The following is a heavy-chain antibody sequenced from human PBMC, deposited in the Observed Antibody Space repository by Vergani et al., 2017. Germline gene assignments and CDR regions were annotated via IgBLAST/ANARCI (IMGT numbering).Heavy chain of an antibody. Sequence: QVQLQESGPGLVKPSETLTLTCTVSGGSISSYYWSWIRQPPGKGLEWIGYIYYSGSTNYNPSLKSRVTISVDTSKNQFPLKLSSVTAADTAVYYCARDVRSYDSSGYYLTYNWFDPWGQGTLVTVSS. D-gene: IGHD3-22*01. CDR3: ARDVRSYDSSGYYLTYNWFDP. CDR2: IYYSGST. CDR1: GGSISSYY. J-gene: IGHJ5*02. V-gene: IGHV4-59*01.